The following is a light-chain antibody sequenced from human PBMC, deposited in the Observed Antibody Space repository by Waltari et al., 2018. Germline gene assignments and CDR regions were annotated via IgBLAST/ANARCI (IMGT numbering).Light chain of an antibody. V-gene: IGLV2-11*01. CDR1: SRDGGSYHY. CDR2: DVS. Sequence: QSALTQPRSLSGSPGQSVTIPCTGTSRDGGSYHYVSWYQQYPGKVPKLMIYDVSKRPSGVPDRFSGSKSGNTASLTISGLQAEDEADYYCCSYAGSYVVFGGGTKLTVL. J-gene: IGLJ2*01. CDR3: CSYAGSYVV.